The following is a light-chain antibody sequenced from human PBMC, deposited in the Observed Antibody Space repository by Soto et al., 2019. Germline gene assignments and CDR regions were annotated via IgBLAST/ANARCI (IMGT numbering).Light chain of an antibody. CDR3: QQYNSDSGT. CDR1: QTISSW. V-gene: IGKV1-5*01. Sequence: IQMTQSPSTLTGSVGVRVTITCRASQTISSWLVWYQQKPGKDPKLLSYEASSLESGVPSRFSGSGSETEFTLNISSLQPDDFATYYCQQYNSDSGTFGQGTK. J-gene: IGKJ1*01. CDR2: EAS.